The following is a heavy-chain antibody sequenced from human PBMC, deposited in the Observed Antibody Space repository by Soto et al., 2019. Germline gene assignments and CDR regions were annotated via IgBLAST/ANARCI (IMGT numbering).Heavy chain of an antibody. CDR2: IRYDGTEK. J-gene: IGHJ4*02. CDR3: ARDFTQVGPLDF. V-gene: IGHV3-33*01. CDR1: GFIFSSFA. Sequence: GGSLRLSCAASGFIFSSFALHWVRQAPGKGLEWVAVIRYDGTEKYNGDSVKGRFTISRDNSKNTVYLETTSLKAEDTAVYYCARDFTQVGPLDFWGQGTLVTVSS. D-gene: IGHD1-26*01.